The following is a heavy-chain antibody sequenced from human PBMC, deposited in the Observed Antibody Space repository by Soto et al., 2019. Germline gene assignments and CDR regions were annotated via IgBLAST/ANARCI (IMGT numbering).Heavy chain of an antibody. CDR2: IRSGGGAT. D-gene: IGHD2-8*02. CDR1: GFTFGSYA. Sequence: GGSLRLSCAASGFTFGSYAMSWVRQAPGKGLEWVSAIRSGGGATYYADSVKGRFTISRDNSKNTLSLQMNSLRVEDTAIYYCAKKSCTGAGCPGAFELWGQGTLVTVSS. J-gene: IGHJ4*02. CDR3: AKKSCTGAGCPGAFEL. V-gene: IGHV3-23*01.